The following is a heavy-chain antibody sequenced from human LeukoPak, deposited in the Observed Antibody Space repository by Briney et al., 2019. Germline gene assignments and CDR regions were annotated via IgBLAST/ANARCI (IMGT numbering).Heavy chain of an antibody. J-gene: IGHJ6*02. CDR3: ARVGIVGATNGYYYYGMDV. CDR1: GGSISIYY. D-gene: IGHD1-26*01. V-gene: IGHV3-53*01. CDR2: IYSGGST. Sequence: ETLSLTCTVSGGSISIYYWSWVRQAPGKGLEWVSFIYSGGSTYYVDSVKGRFTISRDNSKNTLYLQMNSLRAEDTAVYYCARVGIVGATNGYYYYGMDVWGQGTTVTVSS.